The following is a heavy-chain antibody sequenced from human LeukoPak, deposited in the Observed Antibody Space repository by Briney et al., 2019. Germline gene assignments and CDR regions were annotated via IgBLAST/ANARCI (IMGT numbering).Heavy chain of an antibody. D-gene: IGHD2-21*02. J-gene: IGHJ4*02. V-gene: IGHV3-23*01. CDR2: ISGSGGST. CDR1: GFNFSSYS. Sequence: QPGGSLRLSCAASGFNFSSYSMSWVRQAPGKGLEWVSAISGSGGSTYYAGSVKGRFTISRDNSKNTLYLQMNSLRADDTAVYYCAKSHHVTAIDYWGQGTLVTVSS. CDR3: AKSHHVTAIDY.